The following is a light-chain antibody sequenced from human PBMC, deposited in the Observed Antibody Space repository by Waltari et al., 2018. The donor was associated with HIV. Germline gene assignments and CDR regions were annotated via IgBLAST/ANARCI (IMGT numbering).Light chain of an antibody. CDR1: QFINNW. CDR3: QQYHSYSS. J-gene: IGKJ3*01. Sequence: DIQITQSPSTLSASVGDRVTISCRPSQFINNWLAWYQQKPGQAPKLLIYKASTLESGVPSRFSGGGSGTDFTLTISSLQPDHFATYFCQQYHSYSSFGPGTIVDMK. V-gene: IGKV1-5*03. CDR2: KAS.